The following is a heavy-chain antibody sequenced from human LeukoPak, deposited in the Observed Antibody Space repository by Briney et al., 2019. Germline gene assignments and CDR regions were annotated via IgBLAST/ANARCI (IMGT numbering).Heavy chain of an antibody. J-gene: IGHJ4*02. CDR3: ARVDRGDGYNFDY. D-gene: IGHD5-24*01. Sequence: GRSLRLSCAASGFTFSSYGMHWVRQAPGKGLEWVAVIWYDGSNKYYADSVKGRFTISRDNSKNTLYLQMNSLRAEDTAVYYCARVDRGDGYNFDYWGQGTLVTVSS. CDR1: GFTFSSYG. V-gene: IGHV3-33*01. CDR2: IWYDGSNK.